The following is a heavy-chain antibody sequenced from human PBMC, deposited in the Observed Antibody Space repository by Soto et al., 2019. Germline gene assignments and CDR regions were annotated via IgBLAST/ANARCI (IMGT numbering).Heavy chain of an antibody. J-gene: IGHJ4*02. CDR3: ARVNTGTTFED. CDR2: INHRGST. CDR1: GGSFSGYY. D-gene: IGHD1-7*01. V-gene: IGHV4-34*01. Sequence: LSLTCADYGGSFSGYYWSWILQPPGKGLEWIGEINHRGSTNYNPSLKSRVTISVDTSKSQFSLKLSSVTAADTAVYYCARVNTGTTFEDWGQGTLVTVSS.